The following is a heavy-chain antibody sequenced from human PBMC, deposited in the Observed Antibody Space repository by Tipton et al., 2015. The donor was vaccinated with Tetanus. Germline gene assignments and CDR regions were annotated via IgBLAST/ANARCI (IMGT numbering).Heavy chain of an antibody. V-gene: IGHV5-51*01. CDR1: GYNFTIYW. CDR3: ARRRPTTALSYSFDS. Sequence: QLVQSGAEVKKPGESLKISCKGSGYNFTIYWIGWVRQMPGKGLEWMGIIYPGDSNIRYSPAFQGQVTIPAERSISTAYLQWSRLKASDTAMYYCARRRPTTALSYSFDSWGQGTLVTVSS. D-gene: IGHD4-17*01. CDR2: IYPGDSNI. J-gene: IGHJ4*02.